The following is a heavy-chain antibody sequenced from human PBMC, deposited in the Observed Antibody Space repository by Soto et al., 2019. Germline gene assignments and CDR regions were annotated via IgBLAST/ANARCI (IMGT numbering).Heavy chain of an antibody. J-gene: IGHJ4*02. CDR2: IDYNGVT. D-gene: IGHD2-8*01. CDR3: GRVMIGTSRHTDSDY. CDR1: GASISSRDYY. Sequence: SETLSLTCTVSGASISSRDYYWGWIRQTPGKGLEWIGNIDYNGVTYYNPSLKSRVTVSKDTSKNQFSLKVASVTAADTASYYCGRVMIGTSRHTDSDYWGQGTQVTVSS. V-gene: IGHV4-39*01.